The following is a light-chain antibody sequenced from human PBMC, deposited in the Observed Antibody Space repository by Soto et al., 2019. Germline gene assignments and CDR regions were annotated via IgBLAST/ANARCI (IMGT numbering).Light chain of an antibody. CDR2: DAS. V-gene: IGKV3D-20*01. CDR3: QEYGSSPRT. CDR1: QSVSSSY. J-gene: IGKJ1*01. Sequence: ETVMTQSPVALSVSPGERATLSCRASQSVSSSYLAWYQQKPGLAPRLLIYDASSRATGIPDRFSGSGSGTDFTLTISRLEPEDFAVYYCQEYGSSPRTFGQGTKVDIK.